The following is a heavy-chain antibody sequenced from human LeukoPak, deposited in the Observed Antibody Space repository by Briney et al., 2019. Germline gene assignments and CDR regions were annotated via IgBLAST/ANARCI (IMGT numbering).Heavy chain of an antibody. V-gene: IGHV3-30*04. CDR3: AKGRSSGYSNWFDP. J-gene: IGHJ5*02. Sequence: GGSLRLSCAASGFTFSSYAMHWVRQAPGKGLEWVAVISYDGSNKYYADSVKGRFTISRDNSKNTLYLQMNSLRAEDTAVYYCAKGRSSGYSNWFDPWGQGTLVTVSS. D-gene: IGHD3-22*01. CDR2: ISYDGSNK. CDR1: GFTFSSYA.